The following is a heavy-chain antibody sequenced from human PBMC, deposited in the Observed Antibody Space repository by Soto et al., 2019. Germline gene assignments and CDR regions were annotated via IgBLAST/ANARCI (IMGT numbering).Heavy chain of an antibody. Sequence: QVQLVQSGAEVKKPGSSVRISCAASGATLNDYTFTWVRRAPGQGLEWMGRVIPLLDASNYAEKFQDRVTITADRSTSTVYMELSGLKSEDSAIYYCASGKSQMTQDRMGFYYYMDVWGKGTTVTVSS. D-gene: IGHD2-15*01. CDR2: VIPLLDAS. CDR1: GATLNDYT. J-gene: IGHJ6*03. CDR3: ASGKSQMTQDRMGFYYYMDV. V-gene: IGHV1-69*08.